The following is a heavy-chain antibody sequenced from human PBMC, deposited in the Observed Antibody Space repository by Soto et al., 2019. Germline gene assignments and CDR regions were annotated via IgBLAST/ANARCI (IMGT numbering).Heavy chain of an antibody. J-gene: IGHJ4*02. CDR3: ARALNGGGYGGGGDY. Sequence: QVQLVQSGAEVKKPGSSVKVSCKASGGTFSSYAISWVRQAPGQGLEWMGGIIPIFGTANYAQKFQGRVTITRDETPSTPEMGRGRLGLGDRAVYYRARALNGGGYGGGGDYWGQGTLVTVSS. V-gene: IGHV1-69*01. D-gene: IGHD1-26*01. CDR2: IIPIFGTA. CDR1: GGTFSSYA.